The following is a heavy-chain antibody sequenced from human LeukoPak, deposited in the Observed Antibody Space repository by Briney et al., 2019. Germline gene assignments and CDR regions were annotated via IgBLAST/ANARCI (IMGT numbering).Heavy chain of an antibody. CDR2: IIPIFGTA. CDR1: GYTFTGYY. V-gene: IGHV1-69*06. D-gene: IGHD6-13*01. Sequence: SVKVSCKASGYTFTGYYMHWVRQAPGQGLEWMGEIIPIFGTANYAQKFQGRVTITADKSTSTAYMELSSLRSEDTAVYYCARDRGYSSSWNFDYWGQGTLVTVSS. CDR3: ARDRGYSSSWNFDY. J-gene: IGHJ4*02.